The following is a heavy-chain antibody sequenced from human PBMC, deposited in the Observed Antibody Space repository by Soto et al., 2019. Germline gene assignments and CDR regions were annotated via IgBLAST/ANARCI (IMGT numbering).Heavy chain of an antibody. CDR1: GFTVSGKKY. V-gene: IGHV3-53*01. CDR2: LYDLDGT. CDR3: ATWHLREHAYDI. D-gene: IGHD3-10*01. J-gene: IGHJ3*02. Sequence: PGGSLRLSCAAFGFTVSGKKYVAWVRQAPGKGLGWVSALYDLDGTYYADSVKGRFTTSSDSSRTTVYLQMNDLRPDDTAVYSCATWHLREHAYDIWGQGTTVTVSS.